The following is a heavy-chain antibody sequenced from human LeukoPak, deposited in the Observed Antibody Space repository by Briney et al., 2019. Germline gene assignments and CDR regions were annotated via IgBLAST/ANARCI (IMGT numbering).Heavy chain of an antibody. CDR3: ARNRDYGDEYRFDY. CDR2: IIPIFGTA. CDR1: GGTFSSYA. Sequence: GASVKVSCKASGGTFSSYAVSWVRQAPGQGLEWMGGIIPIFGTANYAQKFQGRVTITADESTSTAYMELSSLRSEDTAVYYCARNRDYGDEYRFDYWGQGTLVTVSS. D-gene: IGHD4-17*01. J-gene: IGHJ4*02. V-gene: IGHV1-69*13.